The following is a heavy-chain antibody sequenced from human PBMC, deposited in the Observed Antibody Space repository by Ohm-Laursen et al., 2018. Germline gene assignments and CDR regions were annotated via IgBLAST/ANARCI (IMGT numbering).Heavy chain of an antibody. D-gene: IGHD6-6*01. CDR2: IYYSGST. CDR3: ARTAASSIAARYYYGMDV. V-gene: IGHV4-59*08. J-gene: IGHJ6*02. CDR1: GGSISSYY. Sequence: SGTLSLTCPVSGGSISSYYWSWIRQPPGKGLEWIGYIYYSGSTNYNPSLKSRVTISVDTSKNQFSLKLSSVTAADTAVYYCARTAASSIAARYYYGMDVWGQGTTVTVSS.